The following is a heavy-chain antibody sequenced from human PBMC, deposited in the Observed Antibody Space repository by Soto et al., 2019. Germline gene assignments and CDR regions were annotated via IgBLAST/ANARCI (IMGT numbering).Heavy chain of an antibody. CDR3: ASNTRYDPPDY. Sequence: EVQLLESGGVLVQPGGSLRLSCAASGFTFSSYAMSWVRQAPGKGLAWVSGISVSGGSTYYADSVKGRFTISRDNSKNTLYLQMNSLRAEDTAVYYCASNTRYDPPDYWGQGTLVTVSS. D-gene: IGHD3-16*01. CDR1: GFTFSSYA. CDR2: ISVSGGST. J-gene: IGHJ4*02. V-gene: IGHV3-23*01.